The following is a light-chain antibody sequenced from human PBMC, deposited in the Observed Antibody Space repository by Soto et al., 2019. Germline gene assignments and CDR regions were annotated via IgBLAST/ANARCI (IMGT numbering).Light chain of an antibody. CDR2: EVS. CDR1: SSDVGGYNY. V-gene: IGLV2-14*01. Sequence: QSVLTQPASVSESPGQSITISCTGTSSDVGGYNYVSWYQHHPGKAPKLMIYEVSNRPSGVSNRFSGSKSGNTASLTISGLQAEDEADYYCSSYTSSSTLYVFGTGTKLTVL. J-gene: IGLJ1*01. CDR3: SSYTSSSTLYV.